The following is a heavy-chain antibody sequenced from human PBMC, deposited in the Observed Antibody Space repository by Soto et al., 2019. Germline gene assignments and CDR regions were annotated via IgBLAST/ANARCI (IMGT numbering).Heavy chain of an antibody. CDR2: IYPGDSDT. CDR1: EYSFTNYW. V-gene: IGHV5-51*01. D-gene: IGHD1-1*01. J-gene: IGHJ6*02. CDR3: ARHEGSILPNETEYTEMDI. Sequence: GESLKVSCKGSEYSFTNYWIGWVRHMPGKGLEWMGIIYPGDSDTRYSPSFQGQVTISADKSISTAYLQWSSLKASDTAMYFCARHEGSILPNETEYTEMDIWGQ.